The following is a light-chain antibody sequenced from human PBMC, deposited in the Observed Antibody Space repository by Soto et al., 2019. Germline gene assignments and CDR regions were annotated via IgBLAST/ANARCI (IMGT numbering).Light chain of an antibody. V-gene: IGLV2-14*03. CDR3: SSYTISRTYV. J-gene: IGLJ1*01. CDR1: SSDVGAYNF. CDR2: NVY. Sequence: QSVLTQPASVSGSPGQSITISCTGTSSDVGAYNFVSWHQQHPGKAPKLIIYNVYGRPSGISYRFSGSKSGNTASLTISGLQGEDEADYYCSSYTISRTYVFGTGTKLNVL.